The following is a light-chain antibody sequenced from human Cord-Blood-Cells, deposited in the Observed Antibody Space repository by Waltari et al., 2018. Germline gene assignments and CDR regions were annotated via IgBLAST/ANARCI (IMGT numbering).Light chain of an antibody. CDR2: GAS. J-gene: IGKJ5*01. V-gene: IGKV3-20*01. Sequence: EIVLTQSPGTLSLSPGERATLPCRASKSVSSSYLAWYQQQPGQAPRLLIYGASSRATGIPDRFSGSGSGTDFTLTISRLEPEDFAVYYCQQYGSSITFGQGTRLEIK. CDR3: QQYGSSIT. CDR1: KSVSSSY.